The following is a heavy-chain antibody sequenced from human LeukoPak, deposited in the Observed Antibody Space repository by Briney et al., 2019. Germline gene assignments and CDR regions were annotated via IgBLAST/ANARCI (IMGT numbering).Heavy chain of an antibody. CDR3: EVIAAAGIRY. J-gene: IGHJ4*02. D-gene: IGHD6-13*01. CDR2: IIPIFGTA. Sequence: SVKVSCKASGGTFSSYAISWVRQAPGQGLEWMGGIIPIFGTANYAQKFQGRVTITADESTSTAYMELSSLRSEDTAVYYCEVIAAAGIRYWGQGTLVTVSS. V-gene: IGHV1-69*13. CDR1: GGTFSSYA.